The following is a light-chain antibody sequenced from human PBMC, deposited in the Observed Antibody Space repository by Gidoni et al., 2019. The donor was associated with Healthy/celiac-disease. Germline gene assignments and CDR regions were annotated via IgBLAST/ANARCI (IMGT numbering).Light chain of an antibody. J-gene: IGKJ4*01. CDR3: QQRSNWPPGLT. CDR1: QSVSSY. CDR2: DAS. V-gene: IGKV3-11*01. Sequence: EIVLTQPPATLSLPPGERATLSCRASQSVSSYLAWYQQKPGQAPRPLIYDASNRATGIPARFSGSGSGTDFTLTISSLEPEDFAVYYCQQRSNWPPGLTFGGGTKVEIK.